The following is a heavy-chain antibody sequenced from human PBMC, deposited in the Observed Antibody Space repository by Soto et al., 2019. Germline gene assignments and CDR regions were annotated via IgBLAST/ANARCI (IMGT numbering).Heavy chain of an antibody. CDR3: ARVPGQVVPAAEYYYYYYMDV. V-gene: IGHV4-4*02. Sequence: SETLSLTCAVSSGSISSSNWWSWVRQPPGKGLEWIGEIYHSGSTNYNPSLKSRVTISVDKSKNQFSLKLSSVTAADTAVYYCARVPGQVVPAAEYYYYYYMDVWGKGTTVTVSS. CDR2: IYHSGST. D-gene: IGHD2-2*01. J-gene: IGHJ6*03. CDR1: SGSISSSNW.